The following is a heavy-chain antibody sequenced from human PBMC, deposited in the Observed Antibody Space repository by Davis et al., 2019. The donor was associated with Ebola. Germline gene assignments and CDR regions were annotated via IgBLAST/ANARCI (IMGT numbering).Heavy chain of an antibody. CDR1: GGSISSYY. V-gene: IGHV4-59*01. J-gene: IGHJ6*02. Sequence: SETLSLTCTVSGGSISSYYWSWIRQPPGKGLEWIGYIYYSGSTNYNPSLKSRVTISVDTSKNQFSLKLSSVTAADTAVYYCARDFRPRYSSSWYYYYGMDVWGQGTTVTVSS. CDR2: IYYSGST. CDR3: ARDFRPRYSSSWYYYYGMDV. D-gene: IGHD6-13*01.